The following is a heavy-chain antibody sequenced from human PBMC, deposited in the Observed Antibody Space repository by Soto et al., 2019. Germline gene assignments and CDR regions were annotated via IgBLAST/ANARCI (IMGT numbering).Heavy chain of an antibody. D-gene: IGHD2-8*02. Sequence: QVQLVQSGAEVKKPESSVKVSCKTSGGTFVRHVISWVRQAPGQGPEWMGKINPLSGISNYGQKFQDRVTFTEDTDSSTAYMELSSLRSDDTAVYYCATPAFAATWWSPSHNLDHWGQGPLVTVSS. V-gene: IGHV1-69*09. CDR3: ATPAFAATWWSPSHNLDH. CDR1: GGTFVRHV. CDR2: INPLSGIS. J-gene: IGHJ4*02.